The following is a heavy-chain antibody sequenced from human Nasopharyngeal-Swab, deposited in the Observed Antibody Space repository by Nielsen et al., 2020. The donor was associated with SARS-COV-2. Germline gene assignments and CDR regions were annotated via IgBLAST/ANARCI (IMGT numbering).Heavy chain of an antibody. Sequence: ASVKVSCKTSGYTFASFDINWVRQATGRGLEWVGWMNLDCGDTHYAQEFQGKVTLTRDTSRSTAYMELSSLRSEDTAVYYCARGPRPKRHLDYWGQGTLVTVSS. D-gene: IGHD1-1*01. CDR2: MNLDCGDT. CDR1: GYTFASFD. V-gene: IGHV1-8*01. J-gene: IGHJ4*02. CDR3: ARGPRPKRHLDY.